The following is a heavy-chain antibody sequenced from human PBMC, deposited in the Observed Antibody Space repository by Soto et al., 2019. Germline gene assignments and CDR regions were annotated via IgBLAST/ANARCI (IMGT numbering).Heavy chain of an antibody. J-gene: IGHJ6*02. CDR2: ISTGGTYL. Sequence: GGSLRLSCVASGFSFRTHTLVWVRQAPGKGLEWVSYISTGGTYLEYAHSVKGRFTISRDDAADSVFLQMNSLKGDDTAVYYCVKGGEDITSPYGMDVWGQGXTVTVYS. V-gene: IGHV3-21*06. D-gene: IGHD2-2*01. CDR3: VKGGEDITSPYGMDV. CDR1: GFSFRTHT.